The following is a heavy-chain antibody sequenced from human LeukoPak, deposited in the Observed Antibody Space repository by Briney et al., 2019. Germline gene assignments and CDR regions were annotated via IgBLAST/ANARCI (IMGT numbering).Heavy chain of an antibody. CDR1: GGSISSYY. Sequence: SETQSLTCTVSGGSISSYYWSWIRQPPGKGLEWIGYIYCSGSTNYNPSLKSRVTISVDTSKNQFSLKLSSVTAADTAVYYCARHILFDSSSHRVGPYYFDYWGQGTLVTVSS. J-gene: IGHJ4*02. CDR3: ARHILFDSSSHRVGPYYFDY. V-gene: IGHV4-59*08. CDR2: IYCSGST. D-gene: IGHD3-22*01.